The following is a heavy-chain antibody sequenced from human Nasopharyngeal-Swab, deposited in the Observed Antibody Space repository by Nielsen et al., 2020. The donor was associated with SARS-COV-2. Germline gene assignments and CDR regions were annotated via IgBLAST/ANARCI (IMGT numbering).Heavy chain of an antibody. CDR1: GIFVSGNY. J-gene: IGHJ3*01. Sequence: GGSLRLSCAASGIFVSGNYMNWVRQAPGMGLEWVSVVYAGGSTFYADSVKGRFTISRDNSKNKLYLQMNNLRPEDTAMYYCASPVFGVVSDAFDLWGQGTTVTVSS. D-gene: IGHD3-3*01. CDR3: ASPVFGVVSDAFDL. CDR2: VYAGGST. V-gene: IGHV3-53*01.